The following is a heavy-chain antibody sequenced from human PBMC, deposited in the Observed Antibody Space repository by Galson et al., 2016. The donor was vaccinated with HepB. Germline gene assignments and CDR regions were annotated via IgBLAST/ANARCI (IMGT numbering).Heavy chain of an antibody. Sequence: SVKVSCKVSGYSVTKLPLHWVRQAPGKGLEWMGGFDPEQGEIVYAQNFQGRFTMTEDASTDTVNMDLSSLTSEDTAVYYCAQTEVGDCIAGTCYGLDYWGQGTLVTVSS. CDR1: GYSVTKLP. V-gene: IGHV1-24*01. CDR2: FDPEQGEI. J-gene: IGHJ4*02. D-gene: IGHD2-15*01. CDR3: AQTEVGDCIAGTCYGLDY.